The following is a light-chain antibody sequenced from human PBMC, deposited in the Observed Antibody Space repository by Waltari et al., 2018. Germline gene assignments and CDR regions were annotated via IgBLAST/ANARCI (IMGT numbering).Light chain of an antibody. Sequence: QSVLTQPPSASGTPGQRVTFSCSGSSSNIGTYAVNWYQQLPGTAPKLRIYSKTKRPSGVPDRISASKSGTSASLAISGLQSEDEADYYCSTWDASLRGWVFGGGTKLTVL. CDR2: SKT. J-gene: IGLJ3*02. CDR1: SSNIGTYA. V-gene: IGLV1-44*01. CDR3: STWDASLRGWV.